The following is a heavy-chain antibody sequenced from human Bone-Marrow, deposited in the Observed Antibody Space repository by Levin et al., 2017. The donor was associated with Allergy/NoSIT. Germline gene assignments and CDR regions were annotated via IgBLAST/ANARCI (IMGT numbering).Heavy chain of an antibody. D-gene: IGHD2-2*01. J-gene: IGHJ3*02. CDR2: ISGSGGST. Sequence: GESLKISCAASGFTFSSYAMSWVRQAPGKGLEWVSAISGSGGSTYYADSVKGRFTISRDNSKNTLYLQMNSLRAEDTAVYYCAKPAVPAGAFDIWGQGTMVTVSS. CDR1: GFTFSSYA. CDR3: AKPAVPAGAFDI. V-gene: IGHV3-23*01.